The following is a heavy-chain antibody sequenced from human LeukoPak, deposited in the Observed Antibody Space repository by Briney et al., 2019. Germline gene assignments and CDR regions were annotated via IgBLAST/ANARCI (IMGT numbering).Heavy chain of an antibody. V-gene: IGHV3-33*06. CDR3: AKEDSSGSFDY. CDR1: GFTFSSYG. CDR2: IWYGGSNK. J-gene: IGHJ4*02. D-gene: IGHD6-25*01. Sequence: GRSLRLSCAASGFTFSSYGMHWVRQAPGKGLEWVAVIWYGGSNKYYADSVKGRFTISRDNSKNTLYLQMNSLRAEDTAVYYCAKEDSSGSFDYWGQGTLVTVSS.